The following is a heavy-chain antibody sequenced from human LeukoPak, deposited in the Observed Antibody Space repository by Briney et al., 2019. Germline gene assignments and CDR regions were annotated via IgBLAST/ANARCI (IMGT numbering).Heavy chain of an antibody. CDR2: TYSGGDT. CDR3: ARDRPIQI. CDR1: GGSLSGYY. Sequence: PSETLSLTCAVYGGSLSGYYWSWVRQAPGKGLEWVSVTYSGGDTYYADSVKGRFTISRDNSKNTLYLQMNSLRAEDTAVYYCARDRPIQIWGQGTLVAVSS. J-gene: IGHJ4*02. V-gene: IGHV3-53*01.